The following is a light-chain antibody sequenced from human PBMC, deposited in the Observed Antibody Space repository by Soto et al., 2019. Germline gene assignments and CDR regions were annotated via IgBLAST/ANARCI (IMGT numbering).Light chain of an antibody. Sequence: QSALTQPASVSGSPGRSITISCTGTSSDVGGYNYVSWYQQHPGKAPKLIIYEVSNRPSGVSNRFSGSKSGNTASLTISGLQAEDEADYYCSSYTTSSTWVFGGGTQLTVL. CDR1: SSDVGGYNY. V-gene: IGLV2-14*01. J-gene: IGLJ3*02. CDR3: SSYTTSSTWV. CDR2: EVS.